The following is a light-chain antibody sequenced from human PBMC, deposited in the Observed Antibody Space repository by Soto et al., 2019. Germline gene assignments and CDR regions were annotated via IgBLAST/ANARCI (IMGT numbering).Light chain of an antibody. CDR2: DVS. Sequence: DVQMTQSPSTLSSSVGDSVTITCRASQSIAASLAWYQLKPGEAPTLLIYDVSNLESGVPSRFSGSGSGTEFSLTILSLHPDDFATYYCQQYAYSRTFGQGTKVEIK. CDR3: QQYAYSRT. V-gene: IGKV1-5*01. CDR1: QSIAAS. J-gene: IGKJ1*01.